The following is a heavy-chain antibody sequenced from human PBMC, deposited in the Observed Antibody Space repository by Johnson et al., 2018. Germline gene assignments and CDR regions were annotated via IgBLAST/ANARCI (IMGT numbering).Heavy chain of an antibody. D-gene: IGHD1-26*01. CDR3: ARDGVSWDYYGMDV. CDR1: GFTFSDYG. V-gene: IGHV3-33*01. J-gene: IGHJ6*02. CDR2: LWYEGSNK. Sequence: QVQLGQSGGGVVQAGRSLRLSCAASGFTFSDYGRHWVRQAPGKGLEWGEVLWYEGSNKSYADSVKGRFTISRANSKNTLYGQMNSLGAEDTAVYYCARDGVSWDYYGMDVWGQGTTVTVSS.